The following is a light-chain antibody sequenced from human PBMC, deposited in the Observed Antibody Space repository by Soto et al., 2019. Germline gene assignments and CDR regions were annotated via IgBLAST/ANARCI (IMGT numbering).Light chain of an antibody. J-gene: IGKJ2*01. V-gene: IGKV3-15*01. CDR3: QQYDNWPYT. CDR1: QSVSNN. CDR2: GAS. Sequence: EIVMTHSPATLSVSPGERATLSCRASQSVSNNLAWYQQKPGQAPRLLIYGASTRATAIPARFSGSGSETEFTLTISSLQSEAFAVYFCQQYDNWPYTFGQGTKLEIK.